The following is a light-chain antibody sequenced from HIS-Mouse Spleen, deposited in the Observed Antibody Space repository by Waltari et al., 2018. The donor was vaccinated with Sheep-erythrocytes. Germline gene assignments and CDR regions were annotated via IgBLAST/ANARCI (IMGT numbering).Light chain of an antibody. V-gene: IGLV2-11*01. CDR1: SSHDGGYNY. CDR2: DVS. J-gene: IGLJ1*01. Sequence: QSALTQPRSVAGSPGPSVTISCTGTSSHDGGYNYLPWYQQHPGKAPKLMIYDVSKRPSGVPNRFSGSKSGNTASLTISGLQAEDEADFYCCSYAGSYNHVFATGTKVTVL. CDR3: CSYAGSYNHV.